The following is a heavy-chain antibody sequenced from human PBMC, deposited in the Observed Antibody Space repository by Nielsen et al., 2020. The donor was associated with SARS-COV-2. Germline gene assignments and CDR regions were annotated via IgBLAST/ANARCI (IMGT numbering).Heavy chain of an antibody. J-gene: IGHJ4*02. Sequence: GESLKISCAASGFTFSGYGMHWVRQAPGKGLEWVTVIAKDGSTEYYANSVRGRFTISRDNSKNTLYLQMNSLRTEDTAVYSCARSLLGTGAPDDYWGQGTLVIVSS. CDR1: GFTFSGYG. CDR3: ARSLLGTGAPDDY. V-gene: IGHV3-30*03. CDR2: IAKDGSTE. D-gene: IGHD1-26*01.